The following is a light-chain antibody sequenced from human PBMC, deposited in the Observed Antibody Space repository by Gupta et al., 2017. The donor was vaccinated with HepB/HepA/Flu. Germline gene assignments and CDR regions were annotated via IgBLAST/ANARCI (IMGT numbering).Light chain of an antibody. CDR3: QQYNNWPPEIT. CDR1: QSVSIN. V-gene: IGKV3-15*01. Sequence: EIVMTQSPATLSVSPGERATLSCRASQSVSINLAWYQQKPGQAPRLLIYGASTRATGIPARFSGSGSGTEFTLTISSLQSEDFAVYYCQQYNNWPPEITFGPGTKVEIK. J-gene: IGKJ3*01. CDR2: GAS.